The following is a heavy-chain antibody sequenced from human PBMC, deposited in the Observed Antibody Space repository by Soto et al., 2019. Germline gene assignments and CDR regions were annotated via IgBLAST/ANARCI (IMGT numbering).Heavy chain of an antibody. CDR1: GFIVSDNY. D-gene: IGHD1-1*01. CDR3: ATDAERFGP. V-gene: IGHV3-66*01. Sequence: EVQLVESGGGLVQPGGSLRLSCAASGFIVSDNYMNWVRQAPGKGLEWVSGIYSDGDTYYADSVKGRFTISRDNSKNTLYLQLNSLRAEDTAVYYCATDAERFGPWGQGTLVTVSS. J-gene: IGHJ5*02. CDR2: IYSDGDT.